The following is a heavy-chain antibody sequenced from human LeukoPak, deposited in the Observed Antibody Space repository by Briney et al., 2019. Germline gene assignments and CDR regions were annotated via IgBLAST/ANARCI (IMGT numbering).Heavy chain of an antibody. V-gene: IGHV1-46*01. D-gene: IGHD3-3*01. CDR1: GYTFTSYY. Sequence: VASVTVSCKASGYTFTSYYMHWVRQAPGQGLEWMGIINPSGGRTSYTQKFQGRVTMTRDTSTSTVYMELSSLRSEDTAVYYCARDGRFLEWLEEVVRGYYMDVWGKGTTVTVSS. CDR3: ARDGRFLEWLEEVVRGYYMDV. J-gene: IGHJ6*03. CDR2: INPSGGRT.